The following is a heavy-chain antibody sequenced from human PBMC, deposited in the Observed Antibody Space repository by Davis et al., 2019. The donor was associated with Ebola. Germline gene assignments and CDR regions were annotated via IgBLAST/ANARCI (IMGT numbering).Heavy chain of an antibody. D-gene: IGHD4-17*01. CDR2: INPNSGGT. Sequence: ASVKVSCKASGGTFSSYAISWMRQAPGQGLEWMGWINPNSGGTNYAQKFQGWVTMTRDTSISTAYMELSRLRSDDTAVYYCARVSGDYTTFDYWGQGTLVTVSS. CDR1: GGTFSSYA. J-gene: IGHJ4*02. V-gene: IGHV1-2*04. CDR3: ARVSGDYTTFDY.